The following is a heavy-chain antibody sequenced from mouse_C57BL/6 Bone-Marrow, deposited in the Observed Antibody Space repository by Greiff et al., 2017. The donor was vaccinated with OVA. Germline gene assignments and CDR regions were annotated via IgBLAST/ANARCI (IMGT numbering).Heavy chain of an antibody. CDR3: ARGFITPGYFDV. D-gene: IGHD1-1*01. CDR2: IYPGSGNT. Sequence: QVQLQQSGAELVRPGASVKLSCKASGYTFTDYYINWVKQRPGQGLEWIARIYPGSGNTYYNEKFKGKATLTAEKSSSTAYMQLSSLTSEDSAVYFCARGFITPGYFDVWGTGTTVTVSS. J-gene: IGHJ1*03. CDR1: GYTFTDYY. V-gene: IGHV1-76*01.